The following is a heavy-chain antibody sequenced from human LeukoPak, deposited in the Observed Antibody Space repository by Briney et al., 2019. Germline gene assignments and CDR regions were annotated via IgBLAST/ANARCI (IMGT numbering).Heavy chain of an antibody. CDR2: ITMSGTST. CDR1: GFSLSTNG. Sequence: GESLRLSCAVSGFSLSTNGMSWVRQAPGKGLEWVSAITMSGTSTYYADSVKARFTISRDSSKNTLYLQMNSLRAEDTAVYYCAKDVGKWESPHYFDYWGQGTLVTVSS. J-gene: IGHJ4*02. V-gene: IGHV3-23*01. D-gene: IGHD1-26*01. CDR3: AKDVGKWESPHYFDY.